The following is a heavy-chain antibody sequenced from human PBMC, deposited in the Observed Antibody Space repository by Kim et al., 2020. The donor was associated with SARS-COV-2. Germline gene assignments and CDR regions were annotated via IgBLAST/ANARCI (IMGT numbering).Heavy chain of an antibody. CDR3: ARAGYSYGLYNAFDI. V-gene: IGHV3-53*04. J-gene: IGHJ3*02. Sequence: DSVKGRFTISRHNSKNTLYLQMNSLRAEDTAVYYCARAGYSYGLYNAFDIWGQGTMVTVSS. D-gene: IGHD5-18*01.